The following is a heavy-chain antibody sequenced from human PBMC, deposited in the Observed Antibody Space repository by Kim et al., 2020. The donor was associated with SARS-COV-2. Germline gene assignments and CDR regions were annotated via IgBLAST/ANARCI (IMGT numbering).Heavy chain of an antibody. Sequence: GGSLRLSCAASGFTFSSYAMSWVRQAPGKGLEWVSAISGSGGSTYYADSVKGRFTISRDNSKNTLYLQMNSLRAEDTAVYYCAKVGYGGNKGEYFQHWGQGTLVTVSS. D-gene: IGHD4-17*01. CDR3: AKVGYGGNKGEYFQH. J-gene: IGHJ1*01. CDR1: GFTFSSYA. V-gene: IGHV3-23*01. CDR2: ISGSGGST.